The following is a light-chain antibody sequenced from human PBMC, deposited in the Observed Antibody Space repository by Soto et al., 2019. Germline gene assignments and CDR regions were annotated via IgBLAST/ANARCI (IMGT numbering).Light chain of an antibody. V-gene: IGKV1-39*01. J-gene: IGKJ5*01. CDR2: AAS. Sequence: DIQMTQSPSSLSASLGDRVTITCRASQSINRFLNWYQQKPGKAPKLLIYAASSLQSGVPSRFSGSGSGTDFTLTISSLQPGDFATYYCQQSYSPPPVTFGQGTRLEIK. CDR1: QSINRF. CDR3: QQSYSPPPVT.